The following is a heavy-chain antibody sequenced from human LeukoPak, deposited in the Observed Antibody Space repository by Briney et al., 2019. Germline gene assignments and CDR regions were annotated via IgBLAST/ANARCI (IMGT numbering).Heavy chain of an antibody. CDR1: GFTFSSYG. CDR2: ISYDGSNK. Sequence: PGRSLRLSCAASGFTFSSYGMHWVRQAPGKGLEWVAVISYDGSNKYYADSVKGRFTISRDNSKNTLYLQMNSLRADDTAVYYCAKDLPGIRPLGGYFDYWGQGTLVTVSS. V-gene: IGHV3-30*18. CDR3: AKDLPGIRPLGGYFDY. J-gene: IGHJ4*02. D-gene: IGHD3-16*01.